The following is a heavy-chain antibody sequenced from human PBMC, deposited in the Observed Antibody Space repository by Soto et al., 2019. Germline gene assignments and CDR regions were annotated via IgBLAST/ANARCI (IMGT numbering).Heavy chain of an antibody. CDR2: INHSGST. Sequence: SETLSLTCAVYGGSFSGYYWSLIRQPQGKGLEWIGEINHSGSTNYNPSLKSRVTISVDTSKNQFSLKLSSVTAADTAVYYCAQQTYDFWSGYFDSDYWGQGTLVTVSS. D-gene: IGHD3-3*01. CDR1: GGSFSGYY. V-gene: IGHV4-34*01. J-gene: IGHJ4*02. CDR3: AQQTYDFWSGYFDSDY.